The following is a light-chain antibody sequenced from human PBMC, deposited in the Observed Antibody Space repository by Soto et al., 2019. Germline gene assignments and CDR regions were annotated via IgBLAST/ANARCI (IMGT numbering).Light chain of an antibody. CDR2: KAS. V-gene: IGKV1-5*03. J-gene: IGKJ4*01. CDR3: QQYATSPLT. Sequence: DIQMTQSPSTLSASVGDRVTITCRASQSINAWLAWYQQKPGKAPKLLIYKASTLKSGVPSRFSGSGSGTDFTLTISRLEPEDFALYYCQQYATSPLTFGGGTKVDIK. CDR1: QSINAW.